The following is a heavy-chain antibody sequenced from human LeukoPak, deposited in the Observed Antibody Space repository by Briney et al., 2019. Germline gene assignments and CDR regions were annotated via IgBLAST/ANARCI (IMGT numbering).Heavy chain of an antibody. J-gene: IGHJ4*02. V-gene: IGHV3-23*01. D-gene: IGHD3-16*02. Sequence: GGSLRLSCAASGFTFSGYAMNWVRQAPGKGLEWVSGISGSGGSTYYADSVKGRFTISRDNSKHMLFLQMSSLRAEDTAVYYCAKDLLGNGYVWGSYRPCGYFDYWGQGTLVTVSS. CDR1: GFTFSGYA. CDR2: ISGSGGST. CDR3: AKDLLGNGYVWGSYRPCGYFDY.